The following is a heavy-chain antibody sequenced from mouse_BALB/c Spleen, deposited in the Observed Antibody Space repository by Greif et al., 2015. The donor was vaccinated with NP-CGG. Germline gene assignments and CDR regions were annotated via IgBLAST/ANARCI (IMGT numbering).Heavy chain of an antibody. CDR2: IYPGDGDT. CDR1: GYAFSSYW. V-gene: IGHV1-80*01. D-gene: IGHD1-1*01. CDR3: ASTVVAEPFAY. J-gene: IGHJ3*01. Sequence: QVQLKESGAELVRPGSSVKISCKASGYAFSSYWMNWVKQRPGQGLEWIGQIYPGDGDTNYNGKFKGKATLTADKSSSTAYMQLSSLTSEDSAVYFCASTVVAEPFAYWGQGTLVTVS.